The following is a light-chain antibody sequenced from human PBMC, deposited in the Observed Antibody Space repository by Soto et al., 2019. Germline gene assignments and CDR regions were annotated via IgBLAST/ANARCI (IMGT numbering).Light chain of an antibody. CDR3: LQDDNYPLT. CDR1: QSISSW. J-gene: IGKJ4*01. V-gene: IGKV1-5*01. CDR2: DAS. Sequence: DIQLHQSPSTLSATAGKRGTIPCRASQSISSWLAWYQHKPGKAPKLLIYDASNLDSGVPSRFSGSGSGTEFSLTISRLQPEDFATYYCLQDDNYPLTFGGGTKVDIK.